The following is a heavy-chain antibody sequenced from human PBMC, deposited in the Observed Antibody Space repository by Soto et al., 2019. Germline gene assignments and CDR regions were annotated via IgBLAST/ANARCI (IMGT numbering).Heavy chain of an antibody. CDR2: IIPILGIA. Sequence: QVQLVQSGAEVKKPGSSVKVSCKASGGTFSSYTISWVRQAPGQGLEWMGRIIPILGIANYAQKFQGRVTITADKDTSTAYMELSSLRSEDTAVYYCARLGVDPPTGGYYYYYYMDVWGKGTTVTVSS. CDR3: ARLGVDPPTGGYYYYYYMDV. D-gene: IGHD3-10*01. V-gene: IGHV1-69*02. J-gene: IGHJ6*03. CDR1: GGTFSSYT.